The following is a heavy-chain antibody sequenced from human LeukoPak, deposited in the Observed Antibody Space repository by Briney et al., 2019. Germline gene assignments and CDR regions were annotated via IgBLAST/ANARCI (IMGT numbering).Heavy chain of an antibody. CDR2: INHSGST. Sequence: SETLSLTCAVYGGSFSGYYWSWIRQPPGKGLEWIGEINHSGSTNYNPSLKSRVTISVDTSKNQFSLKLSSVTAADTAVYYCARLPYYYDSSGYYHKLFDYWGQGTLVTVSS. D-gene: IGHD3-22*01. CDR3: ARLPYYYDSSGYYHKLFDY. V-gene: IGHV4-34*01. CDR1: GGSFSGYY. J-gene: IGHJ4*02.